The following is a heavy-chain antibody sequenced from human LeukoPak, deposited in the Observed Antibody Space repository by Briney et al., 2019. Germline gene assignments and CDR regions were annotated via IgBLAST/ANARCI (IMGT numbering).Heavy chain of an antibody. V-gene: IGHV3-21*01. CDR1: GFTFSSYS. D-gene: IGHD4-17*01. J-gene: IGHJ2*01. CDR3: ARDPEEDGDSDWYFDL. CDR2: ISSSSSYI. Sequence: GGSLRLSCAASGFTFSSYSMNWVRQAPGKGLEWVSSISSSSSYIYYADSVKGRFTTSRDSAKNSLYLQMNSLRAEDTAVYYCARDPEEDGDSDWYFDLWGRGTLVTVSS.